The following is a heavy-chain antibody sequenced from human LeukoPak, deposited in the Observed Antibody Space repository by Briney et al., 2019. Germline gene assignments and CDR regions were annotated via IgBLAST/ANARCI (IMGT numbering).Heavy chain of an antibody. CDR2: ISGSGGST. V-gene: IGHV3-23*01. CDR3: AKDGPFYYYDSSGYYPAEYFQH. J-gene: IGHJ1*01. D-gene: IGHD3-22*01. Sequence: GGSLRLSCAASGFTFSSYAMSWVRQAPGKGLEWVSAISGSGGSTYYADSVKGRFTISRDNSKNTLYLQMNSLRAEDTAVYYCAKDGPFYYYDSSGYYPAEYFQHWGQGTLVTVSS. CDR1: GFTFSSYA.